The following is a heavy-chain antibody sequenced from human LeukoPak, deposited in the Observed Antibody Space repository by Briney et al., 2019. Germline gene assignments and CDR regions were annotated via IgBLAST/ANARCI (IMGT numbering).Heavy chain of an antibody. Sequence: PSETLSLTCAVDGGSFSDYYWSWIRQPPGKGPEWIGEINHSGSTNYNPSLKSRVTISVDTSKNQFSLKLSSVTAADTAVYYCAGVGFGAAAGTYYYYYMDVWGKGTTVTVSS. J-gene: IGHJ6*03. D-gene: IGHD6-13*01. CDR2: INHSGST. V-gene: IGHV4-34*01. CDR1: GGSFSDYY. CDR3: AGVGFGAAAGTYYYYYMDV.